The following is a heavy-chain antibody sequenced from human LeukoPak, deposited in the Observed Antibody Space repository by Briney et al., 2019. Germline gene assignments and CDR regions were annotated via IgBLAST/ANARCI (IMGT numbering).Heavy chain of an antibody. CDR3: ARDLPFGY. V-gene: IGHV3-53*01. Sequence: GGSLRLSCAASGFTVSSNYMSWVRQAPGKGLEWVSVIYSGGNTYYADSVKGRFTISRDNSKNTLFLQMNSLKTDDTAVYYCARDLPFGYWDQGTLVTVSS. CDR2: IYSGGNT. CDR1: GFTVSSNY. J-gene: IGHJ4*02. D-gene: IGHD3-3*01.